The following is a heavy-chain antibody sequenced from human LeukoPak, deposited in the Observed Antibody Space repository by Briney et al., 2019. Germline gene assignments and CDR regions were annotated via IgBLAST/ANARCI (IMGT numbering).Heavy chain of an antibody. J-gene: IGHJ4*02. Sequence: GESLKISCKDSGYSFTSYWIGWVRQMPGKGLEWMGIIYPGDSDTRYSPSFQGQVTISADRSISTAYLQWSSLKASDTAMYYCARREDCSSTSCGDFDYWGQGTLVTVSS. CDR3: ARREDCSSTSCGDFDY. CDR1: GYSFTSYW. V-gene: IGHV5-51*01. D-gene: IGHD2-2*01. CDR2: IYPGDSDT.